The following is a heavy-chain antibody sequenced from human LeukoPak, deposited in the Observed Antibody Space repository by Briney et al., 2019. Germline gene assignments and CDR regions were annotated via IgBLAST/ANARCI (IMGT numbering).Heavy chain of an antibody. J-gene: IGHJ4*02. V-gene: IGHV3-7*01. CDR2: IVEDGSET. Sequence: GGSLRLSCATSGLTFSSYWMTWVRHAPGKGLEWVTSIVEDGSETYYLDSVKGRFSFSRDNAKNSLYLQMNSLRGEDTAVYHCARDPTRRFVLWGQGTLVTVCS. CDR1: GLTFSSYW. D-gene: IGHD3-3*01. CDR3: ARDPTRRFVL.